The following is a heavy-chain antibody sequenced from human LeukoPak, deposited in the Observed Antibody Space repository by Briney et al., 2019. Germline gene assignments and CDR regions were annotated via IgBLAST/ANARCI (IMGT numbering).Heavy chain of an antibody. CDR2: IKQDGSEK. Sequence: GGSLRLSCAASGFTFSSYWMSWVRQAPGKGLEWVANIKQDGSEKYYVDSVKGRFTISRDNAKNSLYLQMNSLRAEDTAVYYCAREDPLYCSGGSCYFLHYYYYMDVWGKGTTVTVSS. CDR1: GFTFSSYW. CDR3: AREDPLYCSGGSCYFLHYYYYMDV. D-gene: IGHD2-15*01. J-gene: IGHJ6*03. V-gene: IGHV3-7*03.